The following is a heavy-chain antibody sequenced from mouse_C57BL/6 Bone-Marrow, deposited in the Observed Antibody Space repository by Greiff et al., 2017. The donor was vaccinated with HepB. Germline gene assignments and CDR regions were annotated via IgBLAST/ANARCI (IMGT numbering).Heavy chain of an antibody. Sequence: EVKVVESGGGLVKPGGSLKLSCAASGFTFSSYIMSWVRQTPEKRLEWVATISGGGGNTYYPDSVKGRFTIYRDNAKNTLYLQMSSLRSEDTALYYCARLPSIPFAYWGQGTLVTVSA. J-gene: IGHJ3*01. CDR3: ARLPSIPFAY. CDR2: ISGGGGNT. V-gene: IGHV5-9*01. CDR1: GFTFSSYI.